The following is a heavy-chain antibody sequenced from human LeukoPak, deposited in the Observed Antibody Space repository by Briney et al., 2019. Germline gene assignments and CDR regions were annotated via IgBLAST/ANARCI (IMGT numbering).Heavy chain of an antibody. CDR1: GYTFTDYY. V-gene: IGHV1-69-2*01. CDR2: VDPEDGET. J-gene: IGHJ4*02. Sequence: ASVKVSCKASGYTFTDYYMHWVQQAPGKGLEWRGRVDPEDGETIYAEKFQGRVTITADTSTDTAYMELSSLRSEDTAVYYCATYDSSGYYPFGYWGQGTLVTVSS. CDR3: ATYDSSGYYPFGY. D-gene: IGHD3-22*01.